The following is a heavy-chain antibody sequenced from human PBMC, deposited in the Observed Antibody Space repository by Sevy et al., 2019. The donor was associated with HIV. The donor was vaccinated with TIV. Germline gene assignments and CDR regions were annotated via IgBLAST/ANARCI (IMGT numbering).Heavy chain of an antibody. V-gene: IGHV3-7*04. CDR3: ARGNSGSFDY. Sequence: GGSLRLSCAASGFSCSSYWMHWVRQAPGKGLEWVANIKQDESEKYYVASVKGRFTISSDNAKNSVYLQMNSLRPEDTAIYYCARGNSGSFDYWGQGTLVTVSS. CDR1: GFSCSSYW. CDR2: IKQDESEK. J-gene: IGHJ4*02. D-gene: IGHD3-22*01.